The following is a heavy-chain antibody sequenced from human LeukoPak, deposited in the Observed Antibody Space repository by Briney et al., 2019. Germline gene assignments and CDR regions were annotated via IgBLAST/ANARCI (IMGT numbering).Heavy chain of an antibody. Sequence: SETLSLTSAAYGGSFSGYYWSWIRQPPGKGLEWIGEINHSGSTNYNPSLKSPVTISVDTSKNQFSLKLSSVTAADTAVYFCARPQRPSYCSSASCPWAFDIWGQGTMVTVSS. V-gene: IGHV4-34*01. D-gene: IGHD2-2*01. CDR1: GGSFSGYY. J-gene: IGHJ3*02. CDR3: ARPQRPSYCSSASCPWAFDI. CDR2: INHSGST.